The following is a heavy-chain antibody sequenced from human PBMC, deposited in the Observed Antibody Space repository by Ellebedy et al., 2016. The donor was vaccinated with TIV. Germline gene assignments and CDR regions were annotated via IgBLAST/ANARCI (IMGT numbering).Heavy chain of an antibody. CDR3: TRELTNIMSGDY. Sequence: AASVKVSCKPSGYTFTDYYIHWVRQAPGQGLEWMAWINPNSGGTNYAQKFQGRVTVTRDTSTSTAFLELSRLRSDDTAVYYCTRELTNIMSGDYWGQGTLVTVSS. D-gene: IGHD5/OR15-5a*01. J-gene: IGHJ4*02. CDR1: GYTFTDYY. V-gene: IGHV1-2*02. CDR2: INPNSGGT.